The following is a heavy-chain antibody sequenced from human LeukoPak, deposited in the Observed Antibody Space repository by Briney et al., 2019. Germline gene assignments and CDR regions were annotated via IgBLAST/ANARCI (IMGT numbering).Heavy chain of an antibody. CDR3: AKAPIYDSTGYYREYDY. J-gene: IGHJ4*02. D-gene: IGHD3-22*01. CDR2: ISHTGGST. V-gene: IGHV3-23*01. Sequence: PGGSLRLSCAASGFTFSSYALSWVREAPGMGLRWVSAISHTGGSTYYADSVKGRFTISRDNSKNTLYLQMNSLRADDTAVYYCAKAPIYDSTGYYREYDYWGQGTLVTVSS. CDR1: GFTFSSYA.